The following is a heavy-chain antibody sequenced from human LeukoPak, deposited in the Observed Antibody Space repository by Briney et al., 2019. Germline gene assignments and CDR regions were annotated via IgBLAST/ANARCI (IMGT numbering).Heavy chain of an antibody. CDR1: GYSISTGFY. J-gene: IGHJ2*01. CDR3: AREWTTVIGVAAFQDWYFDL. CDR2: FYRGGST. V-gene: IGHV4-38-2*02. D-gene: IGHD2-15*01. Sequence: SETLSLTCTVSGYSISTGFYWGWIRQSPGKGLEWVGSFYRGGSTFYNPSLKSRVTTSGDTSKNQFSLKLSSVTAADTAVYYCAREWTTVIGVAAFQDWYFDLWGRGTLVTVSS.